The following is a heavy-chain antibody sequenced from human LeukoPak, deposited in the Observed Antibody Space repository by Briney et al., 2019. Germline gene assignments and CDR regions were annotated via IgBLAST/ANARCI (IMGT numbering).Heavy chain of an antibody. J-gene: IGHJ4*02. CDR3: ARDYSRGVQDY. CDR2: ISYDGSNK. D-gene: IGHD3-10*01. V-gene: IGHV3-30-3*01. CDR1: AFTFSSYA. Sequence: GGSLRLSCAGSAFTFSSYAMHWVRHAPGKGLEWVAVISYDGSNKYYADSVKGRFTISRDNSKNTLYLQMNSLRAEDTAVYYCARDYSRGVQDYWGQGTLVTVSS.